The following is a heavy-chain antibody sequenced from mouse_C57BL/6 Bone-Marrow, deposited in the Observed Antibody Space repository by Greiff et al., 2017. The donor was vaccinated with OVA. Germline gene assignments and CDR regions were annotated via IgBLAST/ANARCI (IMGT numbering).Heavy chain of an antibody. J-gene: IGHJ3*01. Sequence: EVKLMESGGDLVKPGGSLKLSCAASGFTFSSYGMSWVSQTPDKRLEWVATISSGGSYTYYPASVKGRFNISRDNAKNTLYLQMSSVKSEDTARYDCARQGRGWFAYWGQGTLVTVSA. V-gene: IGHV5-6*01. CDR1: GFTFSSYG. CDR2: ISSGGSYT. CDR3: ARQGRGWFAY.